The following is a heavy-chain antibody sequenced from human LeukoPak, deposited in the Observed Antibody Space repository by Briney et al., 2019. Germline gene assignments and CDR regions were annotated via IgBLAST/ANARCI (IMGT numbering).Heavy chain of an antibody. J-gene: IGHJ3*02. D-gene: IGHD3-9*01. CDR1: GGSISSYY. V-gene: IGHV4-59*08. Sequence: SGTLSLTCTVSGGSISSYYWTWIRQPPGEGLEWIGYIYNSRSTNYNPSLSSRVTISVDASKNQFSLKLNSVTAADTAVYYCARRNVLTEGEAFDIWGQGTMVTVSS. CDR3: ARRNVLTEGEAFDI. CDR2: IYNSRST.